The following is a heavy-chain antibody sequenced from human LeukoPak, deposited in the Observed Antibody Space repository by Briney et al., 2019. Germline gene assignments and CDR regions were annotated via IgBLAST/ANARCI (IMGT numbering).Heavy chain of an antibody. CDR2: ISSSGSTI. CDR3: ARGIRGSSWYYLSDP. Sequence: GGYLRLSCAASGFTFSDYDMSRIRPAPGKGLEWVSYISSSGSTIYYADSVKGRFTISRDNAKNSLYLQMNSLRAEDTAVYYCARGIRGSSWYYLSDPWGQGTLVTVSS. J-gene: IGHJ5*02. CDR1: GFTFSDYD. V-gene: IGHV3-11*01. D-gene: IGHD6-13*01.